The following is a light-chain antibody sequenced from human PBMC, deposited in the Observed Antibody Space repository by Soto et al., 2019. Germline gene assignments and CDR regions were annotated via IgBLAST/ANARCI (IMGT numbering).Light chain of an antibody. V-gene: IGKV3D-15*01. CDR3: QQYHDWPPLT. Sequence: DIVMTQSPATLSESPGERVTLSCRASQYINSNLAWYQQKPGQPPRLLIYDATSRATGIRSRFSGSGSGTDFTLTIISLQSEDFAVYFCQQYHDWPPLTFGGGTKVEIK. CDR2: DAT. CDR1: QYINSN. J-gene: IGKJ4*01.